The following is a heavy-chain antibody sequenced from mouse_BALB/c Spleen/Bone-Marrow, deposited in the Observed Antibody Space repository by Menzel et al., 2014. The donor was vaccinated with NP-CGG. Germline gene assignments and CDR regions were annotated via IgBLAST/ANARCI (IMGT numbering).Heavy chain of an antibody. J-gene: IGHJ4*01. CDR2: IYPFSGSS. D-gene: IGHD1-1*01. CDR1: GYTFTSYW. V-gene: IGHV1S22*01. Sequence: LQQSGSELVRPGTSVKLSCKASGYTFTSYWMHWVKQRPGQGLEWIGNIYPFSGSSNYDEKFKSKATLTVDTSSSTAYMQLSSLTSEDSAVYYCTRPPITTVVAETMDCWGQGTSVTVSS. CDR3: TRPPITTVVAETMDC.